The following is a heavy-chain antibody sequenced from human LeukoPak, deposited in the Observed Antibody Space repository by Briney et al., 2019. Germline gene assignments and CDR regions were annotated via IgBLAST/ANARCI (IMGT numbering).Heavy chain of an antibody. J-gene: IGHJ6*03. D-gene: IGHD3-3*01. CDR2: IYYSGRT. CDR1: GGSISSSSYY. CDR3: ARPSPLFGGYMDV. Sequence: SETLSLTCTVSGGSISSSSYYWGWIRQPPGKGREWIGSIYYSGRTYYNPSLNTRVTISVDTSKNQFSLKLSSVPAADTAVYYCARPSPLFGGYMDVWGKGTTVTVSS. V-gene: IGHV4-39*01.